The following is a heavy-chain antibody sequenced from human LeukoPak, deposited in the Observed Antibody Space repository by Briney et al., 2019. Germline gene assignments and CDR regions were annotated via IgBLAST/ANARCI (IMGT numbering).Heavy chain of an antibody. J-gene: IGHJ4*02. D-gene: IGHD3-10*01. V-gene: IGHV5-51*01. CDR1: GYSFTSYW. Sequence: GESLKISCKGSGYSFTSYWIAWVRQMPGKGLEWMGIIYPGDSDTRYGPSFQGQATISADKSISTAYLQWSSLKASDTAMYYCARIMSGSGTAGPIDYWGQGTLVAVSS. CDR3: ARIMSGSGTAGPIDY. CDR2: IYPGDSDT.